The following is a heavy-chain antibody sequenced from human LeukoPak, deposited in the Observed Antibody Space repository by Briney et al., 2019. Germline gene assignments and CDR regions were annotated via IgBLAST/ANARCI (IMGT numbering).Heavy chain of an antibody. CDR2: INHSGST. D-gene: IGHD2-2*01. J-gene: IGHJ4*02. CDR1: GGSFSGYY. V-gene: IGHV4-34*01. CDR3: AGSTSYQLPTPRDY. Sequence: SETLSLTCAVYGGSFSGYYWSWIRQPPGKGLEWIGEINHSGSTDYNPSLKSRVTISVDTSKNQFSLKLSSVTAADTAVYYCAGSTSYQLPTPRDYWGQGTLVTVSS.